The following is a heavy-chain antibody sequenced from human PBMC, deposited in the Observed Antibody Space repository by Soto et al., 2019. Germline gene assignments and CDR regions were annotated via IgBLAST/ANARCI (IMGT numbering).Heavy chain of an antibody. J-gene: IGHJ4*02. CDR1: GFTFSSYA. CDR3: ARDIALH. Sequence: GGSLRLSCAASGFTFSSYAMHWVRQAPGKGLEWVAVISYDGSNKYYADSVKGRFTISRDNSKNTLYLQMNSLRAEDTAVYYCARDIALHWGQGTLVTVSS. CDR2: ISYDGSNK. D-gene: IGHD2-21*01. V-gene: IGHV3-30-3*01.